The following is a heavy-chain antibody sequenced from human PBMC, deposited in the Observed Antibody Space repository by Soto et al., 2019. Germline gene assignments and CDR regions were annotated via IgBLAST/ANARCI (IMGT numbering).Heavy chain of an antibody. D-gene: IGHD1-26*01. CDR3: AKDPAYSGSSSYFDY. CDR2: ISGSGGST. Sequence: GGSLRLSCAASGFTFSSYAMSWVRQAPGKGLEWVSAISGSGGSTYYADSVKGRFTISRDNSKNTLYLQMNSLRAEDTAVYYCAKDPAYSGSSSYFDYWGRGTLVTVSS. CDR1: GFTFSSYA. J-gene: IGHJ4*02. V-gene: IGHV3-23*01.